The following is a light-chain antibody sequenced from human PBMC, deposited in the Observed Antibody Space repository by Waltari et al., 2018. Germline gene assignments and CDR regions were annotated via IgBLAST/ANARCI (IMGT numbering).Light chain of an antibody. V-gene: IGKV1-33*01. CDR2: DAS. J-gene: IGKJ4*01. CDR3: QEYDNRP. Sequence: DIQMTASPSSLSAAVGGRVSIPCQASPDISNRLNWCEQKPGKAPNLQIYDASNVETRNPSRCSGSGSGIDFTFTLGSLQPEDIATHYCQEYDNRPFGGGTKVEIK. CDR1: PDISNR.